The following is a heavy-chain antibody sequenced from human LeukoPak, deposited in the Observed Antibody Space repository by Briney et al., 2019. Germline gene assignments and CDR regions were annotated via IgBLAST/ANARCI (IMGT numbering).Heavy chain of an antibody. D-gene: IGHD3-16*02. J-gene: IGHJ3*02. CDR1: GGSFSGYY. Sequence: SETLSLTCAVYGGSFSGYYWSWIRQPPGQGLEWIGEINHSGSTSYNPSLKGRVTLSVDTSKNQFSLKLSSVTAADTAVYYCARGVKIVRIPYVWGSYRQGDAFDIWGQGTTVTVSS. CDR2: INHSGST. V-gene: IGHV4-34*01. CDR3: ARGVKIVRIPYVWGSYRQGDAFDI.